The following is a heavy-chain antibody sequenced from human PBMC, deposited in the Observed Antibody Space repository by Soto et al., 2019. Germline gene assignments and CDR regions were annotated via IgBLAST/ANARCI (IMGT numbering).Heavy chain of an antibody. CDR1: GGSISSGSYF. CDR2: IYYTGIT. J-gene: IGHJ5*02. D-gene: IGHD2-15*01. V-gene: IGHV4-31*03. Sequence: SETLSLTCTVSGGSISSGSYFWSWVRQRPGEGLEWIGNIYYTGITYYNLSLKSRVAISVDTSKNHFSLTLTSLTAADTAIYYCARALLTPSTHLDRWGRGTLVTVSS. CDR3: ARALLTPSTHLDR.